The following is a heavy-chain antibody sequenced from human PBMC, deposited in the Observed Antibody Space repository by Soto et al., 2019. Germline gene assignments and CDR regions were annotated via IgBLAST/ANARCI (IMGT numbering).Heavy chain of an antibody. CDR3: ARDIAFVDIVCTIVPHYSFSGMDV. CDR1: GFTFSRYG. CDR2: IWYDGSNK. V-gene: IGHV3-33*01. Sequence: QVQVVESGGGVVQAGRSLRLSCEVSGFTFSRYGMHWVRQAPGKGLEWVAFIWYDGSNKNYGDSVKGRFTVSRDDLKNAVYLQMKSLRAEDTAVYYCARDIAFVDIVCTIVPHYSFSGMDVWGQGTTVTVSS. J-gene: IGHJ6*02. D-gene: IGHD5-12*01.